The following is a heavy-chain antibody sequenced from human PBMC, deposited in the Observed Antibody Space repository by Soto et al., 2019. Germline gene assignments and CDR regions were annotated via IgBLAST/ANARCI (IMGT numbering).Heavy chain of an antibody. J-gene: IGHJ5*02. D-gene: IGHD4-17*01. CDR1: GGTFSSYA. V-gene: IGHV1-69*13. CDR3: ARARRDYGDYVSRYNWFDP. CDR2: IIPIFGTA. Sequence: SVKVSCKASGGTFSSYAISWVRQAPGQGLEWMGGIIPIFGTANYAQKFQGRVTITADESTSTAYMELSSLRSEDTAVYYCARARRDYGDYVSRYNWFDPWGQGTPVTVSS.